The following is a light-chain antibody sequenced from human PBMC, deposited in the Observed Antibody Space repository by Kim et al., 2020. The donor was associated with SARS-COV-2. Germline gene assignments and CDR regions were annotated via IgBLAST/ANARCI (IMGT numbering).Light chain of an antibody. CDR3: QSYVGNNHVV. J-gene: IGLJ3*02. V-gene: IGLV6-57*01. CDR1: SGSIASSY. Sequence: KTVTISCTRSSGSIASSYVQLYQQRPDSSPTTVIYEDNQRPSGVPHRFSGSIDSYSNSASLTISGLQTEDEADYYCQSYVGNNHVVFGGGTKLTVL. CDR2: EDN.